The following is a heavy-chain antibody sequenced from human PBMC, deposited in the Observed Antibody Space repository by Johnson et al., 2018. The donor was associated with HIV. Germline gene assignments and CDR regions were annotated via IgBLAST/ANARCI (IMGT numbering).Heavy chain of an antibody. V-gene: IGHV3-73*01. J-gene: IGHJ3*02. CDR3: TRQNWAFDS. CDR1: GFTVSSNY. Sequence: VQLVESGGGVVRPGGSLRLSCAASGFTVSSNYMSWVRQAPGKGLEWVGRIRSKANNYATTYTASVNGRFTIARDDSENTAYLQMNSRTIKDKAVYYCTRQNWAFDSWGQGTMVTVSS. CDR2: IRSKANNYAT.